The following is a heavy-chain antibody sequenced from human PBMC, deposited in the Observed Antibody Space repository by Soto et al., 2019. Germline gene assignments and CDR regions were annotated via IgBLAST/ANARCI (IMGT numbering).Heavy chain of an antibody. V-gene: IGHV1-8*01. D-gene: IGHD2-15*01. J-gene: IGHJ5*02. CDR2: MNPNSGNT. CDR3: ARDCSGGSCYSTGLDP. CDR1: GYTFTRYD. Sequence: ASVKVSCQASGYTFTRYDINWVRQATGQGLEWMGWMNPNSGNTGYAQKFQGRVTMTRNTSISTAYMELSSLRSEDTAVYYCARDCSGGSCYSTGLDPWGQGTLVTVSS.